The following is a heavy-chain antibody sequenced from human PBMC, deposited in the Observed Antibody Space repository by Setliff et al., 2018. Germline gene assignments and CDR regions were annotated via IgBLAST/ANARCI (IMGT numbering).Heavy chain of an antibody. D-gene: IGHD2-8*01. CDR3: ARLVRFCTKIACQRLSGAEH. Sequence: GASVKVSCKGSGYILSSYGISWVRQAPGQGLEWMGWISPYNGVTNYAQRFQGRVTMTTDTSTSAAYMELRSLRSDDTAIYYCARLVRFCTKIACQRLSGAEHWGQGTQVTSPQ. J-gene: IGHJ4*02. V-gene: IGHV1-18*01. CDR1: GYILSSYG. CDR2: ISPYNGVT.